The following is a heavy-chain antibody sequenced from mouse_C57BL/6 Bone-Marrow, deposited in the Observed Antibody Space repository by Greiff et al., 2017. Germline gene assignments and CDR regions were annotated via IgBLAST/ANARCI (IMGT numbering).Heavy chain of an antibody. CDR1: GYTFTSYW. Sequence: QVQLQQPGAELVMPGASVKLSCKASGYTFTSYWMHWVKQRPGHGLEWIGEIDPSDSYTNYNQKFKGKSTLTVDKSSSTAYMQLSSLTSEDSAVYYCARLIYYYGSKYFDVWGTGTTVTVSS. J-gene: IGHJ1*03. D-gene: IGHD1-1*01. CDR3: ARLIYYYGSKYFDV. V-gene: IGHV1-69*01. CDR2: IDPSDSYT.